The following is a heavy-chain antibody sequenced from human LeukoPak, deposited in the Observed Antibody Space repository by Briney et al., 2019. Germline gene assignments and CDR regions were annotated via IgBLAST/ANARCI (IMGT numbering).Heavy chain of an antibody. CDR1: GYTFTSYY. CDR3: ARDPLDYYDSSGYYGNNWFDP. V-gene: IGHV1-46*01. Sequence: ASVKVSCKASGYTFTSYYMHWVRQAPGQGLEWMGIINPSGGSTSYAQKFQGRVNMTRDTSTITVYMELSSLRSEDTAVYFCARDPLDYYDSSGYYGNNWFDPWGQGTLVTVSS. J-gene: IGHJ5*02. D-gene: IGHD3-22*01. CDR2: INPSGGST.